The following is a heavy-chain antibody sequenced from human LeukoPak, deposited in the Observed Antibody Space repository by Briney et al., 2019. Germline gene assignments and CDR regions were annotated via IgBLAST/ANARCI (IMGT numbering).Heavy chain of an antibody. CDR3: ARWVRGWPGY. V-gene: IGHV3-48*01. J-gene: IGHJ4*02. CDR1: GFTFSSYA. CDR2: ISSSSSTI. D-gene: IGHD3-10*01. Sequence: GGSLRPSCAASGFTFSSYAMSWVRQAPGKGLEWVSYISSSSSTIYYADSVKGRFTIPRDNAKNSLYLQMNSLRAEDTAVYYCARWVRGWPGYWGQGTLVTVSS.